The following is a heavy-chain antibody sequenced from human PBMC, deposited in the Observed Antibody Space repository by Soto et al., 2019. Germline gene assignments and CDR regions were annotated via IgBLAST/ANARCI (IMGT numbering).Heavy chain of an antibody. CDR3: ATDRTYYYRYSLYYYYFGIDV. Sequence: GGSLRLSCAASGFTFSIYGMHWVRQAPGKGLEWVAVIWCDGSNKYYADSVKGRFTISRDNSKNTLYLQMNSLRAEDTAVYYCATDRTYYYRYSLYYYYFGIDVWGQGTSVTVSS. CDR1: GFTFSIYG. D-gene: IGHD3-10*01. CDR2: IWCDGSNK. V-gene: IGHV3-33*01. J-gene: IGHJ6*02.